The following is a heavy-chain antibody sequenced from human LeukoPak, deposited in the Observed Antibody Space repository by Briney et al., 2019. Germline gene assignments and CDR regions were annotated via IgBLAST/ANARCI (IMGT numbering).Heavy chain of an antibody. Sequence: SETLSLTRAVSGGSISSGGYSWSWIRQPPGKGLEWIGYIYHSGSTYYNPSLKSRVTISVDRSKNQFSLKLNSVTAADTAVYYCARGSAYGVHFDYWGQGTLVTVSS. D-gene: IGHD4-17*01. CDR2: IYHSGST. V-gene: IGHV4-30-2*01. CDR3: ARGSAYGVHFDY. J-gene: IGHJ4*02. CDR1: GGSISSGGYS.